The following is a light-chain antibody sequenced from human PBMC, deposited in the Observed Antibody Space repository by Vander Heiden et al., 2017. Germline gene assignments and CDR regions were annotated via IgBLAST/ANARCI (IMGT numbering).Light chain of an antibody. CDR3: QQYDSSPSFT. CDR1: QSVSSRY. Sequence: EIVLTQSPGTLSLSLGERATLSCRASQSVSSRYLAWYQQKPGQAPRLLIYGASSRATGIPDRFSGSGSGTDFTLTISRLEPEDFAVFYCQQYDSSPSFTFGPGTKVDIK. V-gene: IGKV3-20*01. CDR2: GAS. J-gene: IGKJ3*01.